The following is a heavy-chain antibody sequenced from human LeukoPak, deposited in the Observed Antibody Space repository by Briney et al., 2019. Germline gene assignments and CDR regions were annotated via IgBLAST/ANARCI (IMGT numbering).Heavy chain of an antibody. CDR2: IKQDGSEK. CDR3: ERGDFYFYYYYYYMHV. CDR1: GFTFSSYW. D-gene: IGHD2/OR15-2a*01. V-gene: IGHV3-7*01. Sequence: PGGSLRLSCAASGFTFSSYWMSWVRQALGKGLEWVANIKQDGSEKYYVDSVKGRFTISRDNAKNSLYLQMNSLRAEDTAVYYCERGDFYFYYYYYYMHVWGKGTTVTVSS. J-gene: IGHJ6*03.